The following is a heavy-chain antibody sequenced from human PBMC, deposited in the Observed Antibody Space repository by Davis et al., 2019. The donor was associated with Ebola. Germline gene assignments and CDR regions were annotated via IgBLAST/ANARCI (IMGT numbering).Heavy chain of an antibody. D-gene: IGHD4-17*01. CDR2: IIPILGIA. Sequence: SVKVSCKASGGTFSSYAISWVRQAPGQGLEWMGRIIPILGIANYAQKFQGRVTITADKSTSTAYMELRSLRSDDTAVYYCARGLTTVTTGWFDPWGQGTLVTVSS. CDR1: GGTFSSYA. V-gene: IGHV1-69*04. J-gene: IGHJ5*02. CDR3: ARGLTTVTTGWFDP.